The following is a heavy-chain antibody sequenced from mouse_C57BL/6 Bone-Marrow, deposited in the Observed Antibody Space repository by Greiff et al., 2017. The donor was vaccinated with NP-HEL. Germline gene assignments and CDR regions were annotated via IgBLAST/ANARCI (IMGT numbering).Heavy chain of an antibody. CDR1: GFNIKDYY. CDR2: IDPEDGET. D-gene: IGHD1-1*01. CDR3: AYYGSSDWYFDV. J-gene: IGHJ1*03. V-gene: IGHV14-2*01. Sequence: EVKLVESGAELVKPGASVKLSCTASGFNIKDYYMHWVKQRTEQGLEWIGRIDPEDGETKYAPKFQGKATITADTSSNTAYLQLSSLTSEDTAVYYCAYYGSSDWYFDVWGTGTTVTVSS.